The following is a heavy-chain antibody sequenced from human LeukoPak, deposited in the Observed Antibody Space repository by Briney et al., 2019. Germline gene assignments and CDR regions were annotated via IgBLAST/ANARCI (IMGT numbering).Heavy chain of an antibody. J-gene: IGHJ2*01. CDR3: ARIYYTSEARYLDL. CDR2: INTNTGNP. Sequence: ASVKVSRKASGYTFTNYGMNWVRQAPGQGLEWMGWINTNTGNPTYAQGFTGRFVFSLDTSVSTAYLQISSLKADDTAVYYCARIYYTSEARYLDLWGRGTLVTVSS. CDR1: GYTFTNYG. D-gene: IGHD6-19*01. V-gene: IGHV7-4-1*02.